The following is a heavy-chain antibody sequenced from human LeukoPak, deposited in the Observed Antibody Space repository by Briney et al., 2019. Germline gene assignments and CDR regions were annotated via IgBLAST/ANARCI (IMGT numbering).Heavy chain of an antibody. Sequence: SETLSLTCTVSGGSISSSSYYWGWIRQPPGKGLEWIGSIYYSGSTYYNPSLKSRVTISVDTSKNQFSLKLSSVTAADTAVYYCSSTSTFGGVDAFDVWGQGTMVTVSS. D-gene: IGHD3-16*01. CDR1: GGSISSSSYY. CDR3: SSTSTFGGVDAFDV. CDR2: IYYSGST. V-gene: IGHV4-39*01. J-gene: IGHJ3*01.